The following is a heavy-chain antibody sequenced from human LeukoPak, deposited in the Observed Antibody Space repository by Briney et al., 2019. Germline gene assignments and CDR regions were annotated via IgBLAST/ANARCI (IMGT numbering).Heavy chain of an antibody. CDR1: GFTPTDFI. CDR2: GTVKEGIT. J-gene: IGHJ4*02. D-gene: IGHD3-10*01. CDR3: ARDPIGGAPDYLDF. V-gene: IGHV3-30-3*01. Sequence: PEGSLRLSPEASGFTPTDFILHWVRQTPPKGVEWVAGGTVKEGITIYADSVKGRFTISRDNSKKTLYLQMNSLGTDDIGIYYCARDPIGGAPDYLDFWGQGTLVTVSS.